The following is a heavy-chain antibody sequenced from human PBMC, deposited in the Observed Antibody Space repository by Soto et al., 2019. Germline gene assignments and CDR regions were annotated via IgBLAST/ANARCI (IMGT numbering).Heavy chain of an antibody. CDR3: ARDPGAASFDF. J-gene: IGHJ4*02. D-gene: IGHD2-15*01. CDR2: INTSNDNK. V-gene: IGHV1-18*01. CDR1: GYTFTNYG. Sequence: ASVKVSCKASGYTFTNYGISWVRQAPGEGLEWVGWINTSNDNKLYAQKLQGRLTLTTDTSTSTAYMDLTTLRSDDTAVYFCARDPGAASFDFWAQGTLVTVSA.